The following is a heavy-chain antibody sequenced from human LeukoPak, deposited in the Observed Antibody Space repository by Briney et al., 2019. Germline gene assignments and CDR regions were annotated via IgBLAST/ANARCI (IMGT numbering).Heavy chain of an antibody. V-gene: IGHV3-7*03. J-gene: IGHJ5*02. CDR3: ARDYTGYFP. CDR1: EFTFSGYW. D-gene: IGHD3-9*01. Sequence: GGSLRLSCVASEFTFSGYWMSWVRQAPGKGLEWVANIKTDGSEKYYVDSVKGRFTISRDNAKNSLYLQMNSLRAEDTAVYYCARDYTGYFPWGQGTLVIVSS. CDR2: IKTDGSEK.